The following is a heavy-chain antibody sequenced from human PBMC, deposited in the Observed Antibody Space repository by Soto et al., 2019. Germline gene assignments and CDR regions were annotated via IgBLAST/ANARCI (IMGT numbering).Heavy chain of an antibody. J-gene: IGHJ6*02. CDR1: VCTFNNTG. CDR3: AKLEYYDILTGYYRYYSYYGMDV. CDR2: ISYDGSDK. D-gene: IGHD3-9*01. V-gene: IGHV3-33*05. Sequence: GXSCKVSVCTFNNTGMHGVRQAPGKGLEWMAVISYDGSDKYYADSVKGRVIISRDNSKNTLNLEMNSLRAEDTAIYYCAKLEYYDILTGYYRYYSYYGMDVWGQGTTVTVS.